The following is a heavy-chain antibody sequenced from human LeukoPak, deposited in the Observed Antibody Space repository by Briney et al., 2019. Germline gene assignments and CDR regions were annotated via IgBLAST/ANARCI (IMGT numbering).Heavy chain of an antibody. V-gene: IGHV3-7*03. CDR3: AKDLNRVVVVAASD. CDR2: IKQDGSET. D-gene: IGHD2-15*01. CDR1: GFTFSSYW. J-gene: IGHJ4*02. Sequence: GGSLRLSCAASGFTFSSYWMSWVRQAPGKGLEWLANIKQDGSETYYVDSVKGRFTISRDNAKNSLYLQMNSLRAEDTALYYCAKDLNRVVVVAASDWGQGTLVTVSS.